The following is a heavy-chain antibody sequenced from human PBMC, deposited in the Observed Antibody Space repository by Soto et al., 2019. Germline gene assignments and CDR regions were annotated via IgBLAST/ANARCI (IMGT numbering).Heavy chain of an antibody. CDR1: GFTFSSYA. CDR3: AKDQLRAGGPSYYSSYGVDV. CDR2: ISGSGGGS. Sequence: PGGSLRLSCAASGFTFSSYAMSWVRQAPGKGLEWVSGISGSGGGSYYADSVKGRFTISRDNSKNTLYLQMNSLRAEDTAVYYCAKDQLRAGGPSYYSSYGVDVWRQGSTVTLSS. J-gene: IGHJ6*02. V-gene: IGHV3-23*01. D-gene: IGHD6-13*01.